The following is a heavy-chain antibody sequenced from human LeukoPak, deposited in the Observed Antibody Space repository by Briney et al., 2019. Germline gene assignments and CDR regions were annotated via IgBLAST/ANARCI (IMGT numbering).Heavy chain of an antibody. CDR2: INHSGST. CDR3: ARRDYYYGSGSYPGPNSWLKNWFDP. J-gene: IGHJ5*02. D-gene: IGHD3-10*01. V-gene: IGHV4-39*07. CDR1: GGSISSGDYY. Sequence: SETLSLTCTVSGGSISSGDYYWSWIRQPPGKGLEWIGEINHSGSTNYNPSLKSRVTISVDTSKNQFSLKLSSVTAADTAVYYCARRDYYYGSGSYPGPNSWLKNWFDPWGQGTLVTVSS.